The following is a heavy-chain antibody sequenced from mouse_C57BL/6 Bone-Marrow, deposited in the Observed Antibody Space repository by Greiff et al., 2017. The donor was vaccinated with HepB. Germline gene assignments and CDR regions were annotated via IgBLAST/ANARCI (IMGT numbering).Heavy chain of an antibody. V-gene: IGHV1-54*01. J-gene: IGHJ2*01. Sequence: QVQLQQSGAELVRPGTSVKVSCKASGYAFTTYLIEWVKHRPGQGLEWSGVINPGSGCTNYNEKFKGKATLTADQSSSTAYMQLSSLTSEDSAVYFCARGITTVVNSYFDYWGQGTTLTVSS. CDR3: ARGITTVVNSYFDY. D-gene: IGHD1-1*01. CDR1: GYAFTTYL. CDR2: INPGSGCT.